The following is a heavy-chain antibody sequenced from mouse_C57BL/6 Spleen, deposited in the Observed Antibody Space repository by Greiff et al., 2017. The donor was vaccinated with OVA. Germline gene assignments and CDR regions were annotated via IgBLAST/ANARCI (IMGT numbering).Heavy chain of an antibody. CDR1: GYAFSSSW. V-gene: IGHV1-82*01. CDR2: IYPGDGDT. Sequence: VHLVESGPELVKPGASVKISCKASGYAFSSSWMNWVKQRPGTGLEWIGRIYPGDGDTNYNGKFKGKATLTADKSSSTAYMQLSSLTSEDSAVYFCARWSASYWYFDVWGTGTTVTVSS. J-gene: IGHJ1*03. D-gene: IGHD6-1*01. CDR3: ARWSASYWYFDV.